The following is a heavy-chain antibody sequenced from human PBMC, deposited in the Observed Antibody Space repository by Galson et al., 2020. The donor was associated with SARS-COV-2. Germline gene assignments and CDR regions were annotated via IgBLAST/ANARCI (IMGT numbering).Heavy chain of an antibody. CDR3: SRDQRESRYFDRLQYFAFDI. CDR2: IVPLFGTP. D-gene: IGHD3-9*01. J-gene: IGHJ3*02. Sequence: ASVKVSCKASGGSFATYVLNWVRQAPGQGLEWLGRIVPLFGTPHYAQKFQGRVSFTADKSTTTAYMELSSLSSEDTAVYYCSRDQRESRYFDRLQYFAFDIWGQGTTVTVSS. V-gene: IGHV1-69*06. CDR1: GGSFATYV.